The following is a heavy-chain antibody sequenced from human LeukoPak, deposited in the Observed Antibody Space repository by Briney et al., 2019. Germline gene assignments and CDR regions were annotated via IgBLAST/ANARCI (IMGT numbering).Heavy chain of an antibody. CDR2: IYHSGST. CDR1: GYSLSSGYY. J-gene: IGHJ4*02. V-gene: IGHV4-38-2*02. CDR3: ARDRLQFRVSFDY. Sequence: SETLSLTCAVSGYSLSSGYYWGWIRQPPGKGLEWIGSIYHSGSTYYNPSLKSRVTISVDTSKNQFSLKLSSVTAADTAVYYCARDRLQFRVSFDYWGQGTLVTVSS. D-gene: IGHD5-24*01.